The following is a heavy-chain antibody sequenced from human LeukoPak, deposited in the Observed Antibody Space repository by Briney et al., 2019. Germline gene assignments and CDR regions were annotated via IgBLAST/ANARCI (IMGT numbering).Heavy chain of an antibody. Sequence: GGSLRLSCAASGFTFSSYGMHWVRQAPGKGLEWVAFIRYDGSNKYYADSVKGRFTISRDNSKNTLYLQMNSLRAEDTAVYYCARANYYDSKHFDYWGQGTLVTVSS. J-gene: IGHJ4*02. CDR1: GFTFSSYG. V-gene: IGHV3-30*02. CDR3: ARANYYDSKHFDY. D-gene: IGHD3-22*01. CDR2: IRYDGSNK.